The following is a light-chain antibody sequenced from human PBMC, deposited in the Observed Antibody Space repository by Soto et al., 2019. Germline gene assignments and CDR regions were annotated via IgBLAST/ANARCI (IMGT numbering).Light chain of an antibody. J-gene: IGKJ5*01. CDR2: DAY. V-gene: IGKV3-11*01. CDR3: QQRHRWLIT. Sequence: VMTQAAVTLSLSPGARATLSCRASQSFRGLLAWYQQKPGQAPRLLIYDAYNRATGIPPRFSGSGSGTDFTLTISSLEPEDSAVYYCQQRHRWLITFGHGALVAIK. CDR1: QSFRGL.